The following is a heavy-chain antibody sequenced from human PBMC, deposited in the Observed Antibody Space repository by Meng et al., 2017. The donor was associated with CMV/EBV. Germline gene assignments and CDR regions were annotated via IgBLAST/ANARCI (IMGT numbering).Heavy chain of an antibody. CDR3: ARAQYSSSCDY. V-gene: IGHV4-30-4*08. CDR1: GGSISSGDYY. J-gene: IGHJ4*02. CDR2: IYYSGST. Sequence: VQLQESGPGLVKPSQTMSLTCTGSGGSISSGDYYWGWIRQPPGKGLEWIGYIYYSGSTYYHPSLKSRVTISVDTSKNQFSLKLSSVTAADTAVYYCARAQYSSSCDYWGQGTLVTVSS. D-gene: IGHD6-13*01.